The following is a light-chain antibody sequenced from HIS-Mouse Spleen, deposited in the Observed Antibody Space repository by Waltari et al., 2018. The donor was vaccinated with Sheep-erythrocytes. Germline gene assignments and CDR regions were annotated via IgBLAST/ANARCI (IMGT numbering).Light chain of an antibody. J-gene: IGKJ2*02. CDR3: QQYNNWPPGT. Sequence: EIVMTQSPATLSVSPGERATLSCRASQSVSSNLAWYQQKTGQAPRLLIYGASTRATGSPARLSGSGSGTEFTLTISSMQSEDFAVYYCQQYNNWPPGTFGQGTKLEIK. CDR2: GAS. CDR1: QSVSSN. V-gene: IGKV3-15*01.